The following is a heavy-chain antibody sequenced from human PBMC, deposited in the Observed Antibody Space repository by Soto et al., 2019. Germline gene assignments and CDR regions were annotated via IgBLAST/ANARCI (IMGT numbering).Heavy chain of an antibody. D-gene: IGHD2-8*01. CDR3: ARIGFHYAIPLLDYYYYYYMDV. CDR2: MNPNSGNT. V-gene: IGHV1-8*01. J-gene: IGHJ6*03. CDR1: GYTFTSYD. Sequence: ASVKVSCKASGYTFTSYDINWVRQATGQGLEWMGWMNPNSGNTGYAQKFQGRVTMTRNTSISTAYMELSSLRSEDTAVYYCARIGFHYAIPLLDYYYYYYMDVWGKGTTVTVSS.